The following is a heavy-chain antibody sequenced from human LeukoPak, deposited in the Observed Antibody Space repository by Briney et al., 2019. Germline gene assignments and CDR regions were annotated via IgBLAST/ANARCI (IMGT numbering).Heavy chain of an antibody. CDR1: GGSFSGYY. J-gene: IGHJ5*02. Sequence: SETLSLTCAVYGGSFSGYYWSWIRQPPWKGLEWIGEINHSGSTNYNPSLKSRVTISIDTSKNHFSLNLRSMTAADTAVYYCARYSGYGPNWFDPWGQGTLVTVSS. D-gene: IGHD5-12*01. V-gene: IGHV4-34*01. CDR3: ARYSGYGPNWFDP. CDR2: INHSGST.